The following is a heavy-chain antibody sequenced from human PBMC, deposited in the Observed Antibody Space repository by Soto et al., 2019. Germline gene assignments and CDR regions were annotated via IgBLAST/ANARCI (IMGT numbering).Heavy chain of an antibody. V-gene: IGHV1-18*01. J-gene: IGHJ4*02. CDR2: SNPANQTT. CDR3: ARVKFGDPFDF. CDR1: GYTFSNYG. Sequence: QVQLVQSGTEVKRPGASVKVSCKASGYTFSNYGVSWMRQAPGQGLEWVGWSNPANQTTNYEQKFQDRVSMTADTSTSTAYMELRGLRSDDTAVYYWARVKFGDPFDFWGQGTLVTVSS. D-gene: IGHD2-21*02.